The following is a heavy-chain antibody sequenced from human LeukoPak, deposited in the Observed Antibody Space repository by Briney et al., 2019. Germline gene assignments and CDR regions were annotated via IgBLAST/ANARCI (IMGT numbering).Heavy chain of an antibody. CDR2: INHSGST. J-gene: IGHJ4*02. CDR1: GGSISSSSYY. D-gene: IGHD2-15*01. Sequence: SETLSLTCTVSGGSISSSSYYWSWIRQPPGKGLEWIGEINHSGSTYYNPSLKSRVTISVDRSKNQFSLKLSSVTAADTAVYYCARGGTFCGGGSSSADRHYYFDYGAQEPLLPVSS. CDR3: ARGGTFCGGGSSSADRHYYFDY. V-gene: IGHV4-39*07.